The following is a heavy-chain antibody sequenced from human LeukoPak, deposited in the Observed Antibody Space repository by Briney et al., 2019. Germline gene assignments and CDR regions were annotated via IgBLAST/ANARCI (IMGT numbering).Heavy chain of an antibody. CDR2: IIPIFGTA. J-gene: IGHJ6*03. D-gene: IGHD2-2*01. CDR3: ARVLVVPAAITRYYYMDV. V-gene: IGHV1-69*13. Sequence: SMKVSCTASGGTFSSYAISWVRQAPGQGLEWMGGIIPIFGTANYAQKFQGRVTITADESTSTAYMELSSLRSEDTAVYYCARVLVVPAAITRYYYMDVWGKGTTVTISS. CDR1: GGTFSSYA.